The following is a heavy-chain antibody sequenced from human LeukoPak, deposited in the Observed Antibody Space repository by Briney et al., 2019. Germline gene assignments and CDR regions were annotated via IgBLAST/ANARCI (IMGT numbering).Heavy chain of an antibody. V-gene: IGHV1-24*01. Sequence: GASVKVSCKVSGYILTEVPIHWVRQTPGKGLEWLGGFDPEDGAPIYSQKFQGRVTMTEDTSTDTAYMELSGLRSEDTAVYYCAAAPKWLQFDFWGQGTLVTVSS. CDR1: GYILTEVP. J-gene: IGHJ4*02. CDR2: FDPEDGAP. D-gene: IGHD5-12*01. CDR3: AAAPKWLQFDF.